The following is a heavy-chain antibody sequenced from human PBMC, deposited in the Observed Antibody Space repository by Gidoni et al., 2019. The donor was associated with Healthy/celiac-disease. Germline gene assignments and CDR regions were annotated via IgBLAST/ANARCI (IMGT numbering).Heavy chain of an antibody. D-gene: IGHD2-15*01. CDR3: ARESLGGYCSGGSCSDAFDI. CDR1: GYTFTSYY. J-gene: IGHJ3*02. CDR2: INPSGGST. V-gene: IGHV1-46*01. Sequence: QVQLVQSGAEVKKPGASVKVSCKASGYTFTSYYMHWVRQAPGQGLEWTGIINPSGGSTSYAQKFQGRVTMTRDTSTSTVYMELSSLRSEDTAVYYCARESLGGYCSGGSCSDAFDIWGQGTMVTVSS.